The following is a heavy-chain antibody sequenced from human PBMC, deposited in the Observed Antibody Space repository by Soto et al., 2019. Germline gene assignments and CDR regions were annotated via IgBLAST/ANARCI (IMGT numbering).Heavy chain of an antibody. Sequence: QVQLQESGPGLVKTSETLSLTCNVSGGSVSSGPYHWNWVRQPPGKGLEWIGHISYSGTANYNPSLRGRVTMATDTSMNQFSLRLTSVTAAYTAVYYCMRSHGAYWGQGALVTVSP. CDR1: GGSVSSGPYH. CDR3: MRSHGAY. J-gene: IGHJ4*02. V-gene: IGHV4-61*01. D-gene: IGHD2-8*01. CDR2: ISYSGTA.